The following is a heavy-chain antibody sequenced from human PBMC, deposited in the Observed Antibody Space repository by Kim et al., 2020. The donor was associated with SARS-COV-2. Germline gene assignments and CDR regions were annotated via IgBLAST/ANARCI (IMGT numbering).Heavy chain of an antibody. CDR3: ASGLTPGQN. D-gene: IGHD2-15*01. V-gene: IGHV3-74*01. CDR2: RST. Sequence: RSTSYADSVKGRFTISRDNAKNTLYLQMKSLRAEDTAVYLCASGLTPGQNWGPGILVTVSS. J-gene: IGHJ4*02.